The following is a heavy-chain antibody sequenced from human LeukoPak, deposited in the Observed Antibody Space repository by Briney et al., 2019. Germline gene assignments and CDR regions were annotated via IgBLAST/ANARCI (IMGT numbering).Heavy chain of an antibody. J-gene: IGHJ4*02. Sequence: GGSLRFSCAASGFKFRNYWMSWVRQAPGRGLDWVANIKFDGSEEIYVDSVKGRFTISRDNAKNSLYLQMNSLRAEDTAVYYCAREGSSSWYTHFDYWGQGTLVTVSS. CDR1: GFKFRNYW. V-gene: IGHV3-7*01. CDR3: AREGSSSWYTHFDY. CDR2: IKFDGSEE. D-gene: IGHD6-13*01.